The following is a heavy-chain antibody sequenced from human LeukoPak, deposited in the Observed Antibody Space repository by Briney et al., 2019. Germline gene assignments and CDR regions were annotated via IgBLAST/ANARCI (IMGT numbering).Heavy chain of an antibody. Sequence: PGGSLRLSCSASGFTFSTYGMSWVRQAPGKGLEWVISISGSGSTTFYADSVKGRFTISRDNSNNMLYLQMTSLRAEDTAVCYCAKGTSTYSSGSFDYWGRGTLVTVSS. V-gene: IGHV3-23*01. D-gene: IGHD6-19*01. CDR3: AKGTSTYSSGSFDY. J-gene: IGHJ4*02. CDR1: GFTFSTYG. CDR2: ISGSGSTT.